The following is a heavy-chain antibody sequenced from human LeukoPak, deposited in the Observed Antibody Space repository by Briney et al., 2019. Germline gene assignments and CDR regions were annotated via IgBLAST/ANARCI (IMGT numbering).Heavy chain of an antibody. Sequence: SETLSLTCAVYGGSFSGHYWSWIRQPPGKGLEWSGEINHSGSTNYNPSLKSRVTISVDTSKNQFSLKLSSVTAADTAVYYCARGRSPCPDDYWGQGTLVTVSS. CDR3: ARGRSPCPDDY. CDR1: GGSFSGHY. CDR2: INHSGST. V-gene: IGHV4-34*01. J-gene: IGHJ4*02.